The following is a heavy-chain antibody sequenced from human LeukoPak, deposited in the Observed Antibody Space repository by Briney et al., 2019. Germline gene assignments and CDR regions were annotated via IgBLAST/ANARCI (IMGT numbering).Heavy chain of an antibody. CDR2: IKKDGSEK. D-gene: IGHD2-15*01. J-gene: IGHJ4*02. CDR3: TTDTWYSAGH. Sequence: GGSLRLSCTASGFIFSGSWMAWIRQAPGKGLEWVAIIKKDGSEKYYVDSMKGRFTISRDNAKNSLFLQMDSLRAEDTAIYYCTTDTWYSAGHWGQGTLVTVSS. V-gene: IGHV3-7*03. CDR1: GFIFSGSW.